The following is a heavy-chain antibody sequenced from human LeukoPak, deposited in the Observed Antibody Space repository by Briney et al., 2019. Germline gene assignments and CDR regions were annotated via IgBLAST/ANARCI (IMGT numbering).Heavy chain of an antibody. J-gene: IGHJ5*02. CDR3: ARVRKHYSSWYETWFDP. V-gene: IGHV4-39*02. Sequence: SETLSLTCTVSGGSISSSSYYWGWIRQPPGKGLEWIGSIYYSGSTYYNASLKSRVTMSVDTSKNHFSLKLSSVTAADTALYYCARVRKHYSSWYETWFDPWGQGTLVTVSS. D-gene: IGHD6-13*01. CDR1: GGSISSSSYY. CDR2: IYYSGST.